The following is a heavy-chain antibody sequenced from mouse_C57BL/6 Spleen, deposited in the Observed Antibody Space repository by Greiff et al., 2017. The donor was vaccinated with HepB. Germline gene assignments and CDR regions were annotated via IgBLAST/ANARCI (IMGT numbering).Heavy chain of an antibody. Sequence: EVHLVESGGGLVKPGVSLKLSCAASGFTFSDYGMHWVRQAPEKGLEWVAYISSGSSTIYYADTVKGRFTISRDNAKNTLFLQMTSLRSEDTAMYYCARDGGYDAVFDYWGQGTTLTVSS. CDR2: ISSGSSTI. J-gene: IGHJ2*01. CDR3: ARDGGYDAVFDY. D-gene: IGHD2-2*01. CDR1: GFTFSDYG. V-gene: IGHV5-17*01.